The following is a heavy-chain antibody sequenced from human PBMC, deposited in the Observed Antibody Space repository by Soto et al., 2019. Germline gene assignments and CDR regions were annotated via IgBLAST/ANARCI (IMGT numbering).Heavy chain of an antibody. V-gene: IGHV3-11*01. CDR2: ISSTGGTV. Sequence: GGSLRLSCAASGFTLSDYYMTWVRQTPGKGLEWISYISSTGGTVNYADSVKGRFTISRDNIKNSLFLQMTSLRDEDTAVYYCARDGLDYYGLDVWGQGTTVTVSS. CDR1: GFTLSDYY. J-gene: IGHJ6*02. CDR3: ARDGLDYYGLDV.